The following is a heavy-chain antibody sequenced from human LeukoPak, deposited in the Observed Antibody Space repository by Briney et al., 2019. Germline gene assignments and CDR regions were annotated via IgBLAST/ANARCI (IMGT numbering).Heavy chain of an antibody. D-gene: IGHD6-13*01. CDR2: IYYSGSP. J-gene: IGHJ4*02. CDR3: ARAVFDSSSLSN. CDR1: GGSISNHY. Sequence: PSETLSLTCTVSGGSISNHYCTWIRQPPGKGLEFIGYIYYSGSPNYNPSLKSRVTISMDTSKNQFSLSLISVTAADTAMYYCARAVFDSSSLSNWGQGTLVTVSS. V-gene: IGHV4-59*11.